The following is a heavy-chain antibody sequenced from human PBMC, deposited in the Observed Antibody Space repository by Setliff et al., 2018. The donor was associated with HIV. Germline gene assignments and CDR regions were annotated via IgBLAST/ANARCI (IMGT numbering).Heavy chain of an antibody. J-gene: IGHJ6*03. CDR1: GVSISSYY. CDR3: ARGVVDYDFWSGSGDYYYMDV. Sequence: SETLSLTCTVSGVSISSYYWSWIRQPPGKGLEWIGYIDNSGSTKYNPSLKSRVTISVDTPKKQFSLKLTSVTATDTAVYYCARGVVDYDFWSGSGDYYYMDVWGKGTTVTVSS. V-gene: IGHV4-59*08. CDR2: IDNSGST. D-gene: IGHD3-3*01.